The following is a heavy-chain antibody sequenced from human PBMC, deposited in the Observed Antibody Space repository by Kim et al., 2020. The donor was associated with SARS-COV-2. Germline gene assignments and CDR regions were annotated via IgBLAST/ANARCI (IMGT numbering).Heavy chain of an antibody. CDR1: GGTFSSYA. CDR2: IIPIFGTA. CDR3: ARVPENDILTDYFDY. V-gene: IGHV1-69*13. D-gene: IGHD3-9*01. Sequence: SVKVSCKASGGTFSSYAISWVRQAPGQGLEWMGGIIPIFGTANYAQKFQGRVTITADESTSTAYMELSSLRSEDTAVYYCARVPENDILTDYFDYWGQGTLVSVSP. J-gene: IGHJ4*02.